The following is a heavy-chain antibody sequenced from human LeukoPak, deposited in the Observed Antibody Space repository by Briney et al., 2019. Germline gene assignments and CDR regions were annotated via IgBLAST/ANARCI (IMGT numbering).Heavy chain of an antibody. CDR1: GFTFSNYR. CDR3: ARGIPAVDY. CDR2: ISSSSTYI. V-gene: IGHV3-21*01. D-gene: IGHD6-25*01. Sequence: GGSLRLSCAASGFTFSNYRMNWVRQAPGKGLEWVSSISSSSTYIYYADSVKGRFTISRDKAKNSLSLQMNSLRAEDTAMYYCARGIPAVDYWGQGTLVTVSS. J-gene: IGHJ4*02.